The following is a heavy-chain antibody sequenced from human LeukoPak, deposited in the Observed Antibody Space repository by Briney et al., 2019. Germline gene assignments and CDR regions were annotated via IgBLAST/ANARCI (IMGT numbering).Heavy chain of an antibody. J-gene: IGHJ3*02. Sequence: GGSLRLSCAASGFTVSSNYMSWVRQAPGKGLEWVSVIYSGGSTYYADSVKGRFTISRDNSRNMLHLQMTSLRPDDTAVYYCARDPCSGSNCYGRAFDIWGQGSMVSVSS. CDR2: IYSGGST. D-gene: IGHD2-15*01. CDR3: ARDPCSGSNCYGRAFDI. V-gene: IGHV3-66*02. CDR1: GFTVSSNY.